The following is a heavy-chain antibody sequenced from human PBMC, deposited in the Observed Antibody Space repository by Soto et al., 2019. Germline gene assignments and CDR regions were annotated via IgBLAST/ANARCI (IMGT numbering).Heavy chain of an antibody. D-gene: IGHD3-10*01. V-gene: IGHV3-30*03. Sequence: GGSLRLSCAASDFNFSSYGIHWVRQAPGKGLEWVAASSYDGRETFYADSAKGRFTVSKEMSKNTAFLQMNALRHEDTAVYFCARDSGWPILNFDNWGQGTPVTVSS. J-gene: IGHJ4*02. CDR1: DFNFSSYG. CDR2: SSYDGRET. CDR3: ARDSGWPILNFDN.